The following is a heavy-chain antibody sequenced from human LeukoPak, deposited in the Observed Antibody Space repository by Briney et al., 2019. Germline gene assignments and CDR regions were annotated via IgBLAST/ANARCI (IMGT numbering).Heavy chain of an antibody. CDR1: GYTFTSYY. CDR3: ARERAAGTWFDP. CDR2: INPSGGST. V-gene: IGHV1-46*01. Sequence: ASVKVSCKASGYTFTSYYMHWVRQAPGQGLEWMGIINPSGGSTSYAQKFQGRVTMTRDTSASTVYMELSSLRSEDTAVYYCARERAAGTWFDPWGQGTLVTVSS. J-gene: IGHJ5*02. D-gene: IGHD6-13*01.